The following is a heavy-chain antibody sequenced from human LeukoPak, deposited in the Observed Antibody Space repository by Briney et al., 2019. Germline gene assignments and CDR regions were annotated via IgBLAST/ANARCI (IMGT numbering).Heavy chain of an antibody. J-gene: IGHJ1*01. CDR2: IYYSGST. Sequence: SETLSLTCTVSGDSISSYYWSWIRQPPGKGLEWIGYIYYSGSTNYNPSLKSRVTISVDTSKNQFSLKLSSVTAADTAVYYCARTYDILTGPYFQHWGQGTLVTVSS. CDR3: ARTYDILTGPYFQH. V-gene: IGHV4-59*08. D-gene: IGHD3-9*01. CDR1: GDSISSYY.